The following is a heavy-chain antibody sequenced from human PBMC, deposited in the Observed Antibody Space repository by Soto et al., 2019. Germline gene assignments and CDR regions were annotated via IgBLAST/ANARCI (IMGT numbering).Heavy chain of an antibody. CDR1: GGSISLHY. V-gene: IGHV4-59*11. CDR2: IYFSGST. J-gene: IGHJ4*02. CDR3: ARGGARLDS. Sequence: SETLSLTCTVSGGSISLHYWIWIRQPPGKGLEWIGYIYFSGSTNYNPSLKSRVTISVDTSKNQFSLKLSSVTAADTAVYFCARGGARLDSWGQGTLVTVSS. D-gene: IGHD6-6*01.